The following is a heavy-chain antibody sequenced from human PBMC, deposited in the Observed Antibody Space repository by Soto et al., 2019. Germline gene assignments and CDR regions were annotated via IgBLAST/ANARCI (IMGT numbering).Heavy chain of an antibody. V-gene: IGHV3-30*18. CDR3: AKGKSGWGAEYYYYGMEV. CDR1: GFTFSSYG. Sequence: GGSLRLSCAASGFTFSSYGMHWVRQAPGKGLEWVAVISYDGSNTYYVDSVKGRFTISRDNSKNTLYLQVNSLRAEDTAVYHCAKGKSGWGAEYYYYGMEVWGQGTTVTVSS. J-gene: IGHJ6*02. D-gene: IGHD1-26*01. CDR2: ISYDGSNT.